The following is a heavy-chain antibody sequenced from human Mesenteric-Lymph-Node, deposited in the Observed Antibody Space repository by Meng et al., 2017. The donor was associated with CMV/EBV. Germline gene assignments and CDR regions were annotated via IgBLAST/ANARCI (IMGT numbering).Heavy chain of an antibody. CDR1: GFTFSSYE. Sequence: GGSLRPSCAASGFTFSSYEMNWVRQAPGKGLEWVSQIRSSGSTIYYADSVKGRFTISRDNGKNSLYLQMNSLRAEDTAAYYCARPLNTYAFDIWGQGTLVTVSS. CDR2: IRSSGSTI. CDR3: ARPLNTYAFDI. D-gene: IGHD1/OR15-1a*01. V-gene: IGHV3-48*03. J-gene: IGHJ3*02.